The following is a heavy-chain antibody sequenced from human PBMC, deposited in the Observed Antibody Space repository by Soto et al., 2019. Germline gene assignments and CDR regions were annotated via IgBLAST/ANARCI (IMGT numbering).Heavy chain of an antibody. CDR3: AIALPRIRETVLLAFDI. V-gene: IGHV4-31*03. Sequence: SGTLSLTCTVSGGSISSGGYYWIWIRQHPGKGLEWIWYIYYSGSTYYNPSLKSRVTISVDTSKNQFSLKLSSVTAADTAVYYCAIALPRIRETVLLAFDIWGQGTMVTVSS. CDR2: IYYSGST. D-gene: IGHD2-15*01. J-gene: IGHJ3*02. CDR1: GGSISSGGYY.